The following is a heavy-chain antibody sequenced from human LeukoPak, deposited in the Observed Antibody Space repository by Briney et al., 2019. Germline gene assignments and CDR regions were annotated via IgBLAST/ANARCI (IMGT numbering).Heavy chain of an antibody. CDR1: GYTFTSHY. V-gene: IGHV1-46*01. D-gene: IGHD2-2*01. Sequence: ASVKVSCKASGYTFTSHYMHWVQQAPGQGLEWMGIINPSGGSTSYAQKFQGRVTMTRDTSTSTVYMELSSLRSEDTAVYYCARDAAPDIVVVPAAAWFDPWGQGTLVTVSS. CDR3: ARDAAPDIVVVPAAAWFDP. CDR2: INPSGGST. J-gene: IGHJ5*02.